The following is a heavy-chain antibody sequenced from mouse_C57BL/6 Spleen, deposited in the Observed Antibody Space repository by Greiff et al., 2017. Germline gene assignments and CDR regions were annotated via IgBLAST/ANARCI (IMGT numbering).Heavy chain of an antibody. V-gene: IGHV1-64*01. CDR1: GYTFTSYW. J-gene: IGHJ2*01. Sequence: QVQLQQSGAELVKPGASVKLSCKASGYTFTSYWMHWVKQRPGQGLEWIGMIHPNSGSTNYNEKFKSKATLTVDKSSSTAYMQLSSLTSEDSAVYYCARGEDWDRGYFGYWGQGTTLTVSS. CDR3: ARGEDWDRGYFGY. CDR2: IHPNSGST. D-gene: IGHD4-1*01.